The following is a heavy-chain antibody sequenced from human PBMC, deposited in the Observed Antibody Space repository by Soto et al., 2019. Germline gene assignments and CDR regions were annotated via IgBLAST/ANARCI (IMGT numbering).Heavy chain of an antibody. V-gene: IGHV4-4*02. Sequence: QVQLQESGPGLVKPSGTLSLTCAVSGGSISSSNWWSWVRQPPGKGLEWIGEIYHSGSTNYNPSLKSRVTIAVDKSKNQCSRKLSCVTAADTAVYYCASTYSSSWYYYGMDVWGQGTTVTVSS. J-gene: IGHJ6*02. CDR1: GGSISSSNW. CDR2: IYHSGST. D-gene: IGHD6-13*01. CDR3: ASTYSSSWYYYGMDV.